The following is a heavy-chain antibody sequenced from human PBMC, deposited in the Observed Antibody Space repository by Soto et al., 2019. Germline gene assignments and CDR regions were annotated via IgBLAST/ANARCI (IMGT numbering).Heavy chain of an antibody. V-gene: IGHV3-7*01. CDR3: ARDQRYIGPLAY. CDR1: GDRVSSYW. D-gene: IGHD3-16*02. CDR2: VSSDGRDK. Sequence: LGLCCASCGDRVSSYWVSWVRKAPGKGPEWVGIVSSDGRDKTYADSVKGRFTISRDNAENSLFLQMNSLRADDTALYSCARDQRYIGPLAYRGQGAPVPVSP. J-gene: IGHJ4*02.